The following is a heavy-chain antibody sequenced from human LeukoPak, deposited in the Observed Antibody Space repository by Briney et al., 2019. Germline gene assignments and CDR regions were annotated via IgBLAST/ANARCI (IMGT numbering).Heavy chain of an antibody. D-gene: IGHD4-17*01. CDR2: ISYDGSNK. V-gene: IGHV3-30-3*01. J-gene: IGHJ4*02. Sequence: GGSLRLSCAASGFTFSSYAMHWVRQAPGKGLEWVAVISYDGSNKYYADSVKGRFTISRDNSKNTLYPQMNSLRAEDTAVYYCAREPPTVTSYFDYWGQGTLVTVSS. CDR3: AREPPTVTSYFDY. CDR1: GFTFSSYA.